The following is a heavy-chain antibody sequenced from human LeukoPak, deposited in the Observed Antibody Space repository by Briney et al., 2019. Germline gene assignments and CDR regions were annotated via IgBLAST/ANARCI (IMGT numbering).Heavy chain of an antibody. Sequence: GGSLRLSCAASGFIFDDYAMHWVRQAPGKGLEWVSGISWNSGSIGYADSVKGRFTISRDNAKNSLYLQMNSLRAEDTAVYYCARGYSSSWYRSSGWFDPWGQGTLVTVSS. D-gene: IGHD6-13*01. CDR3: ARGYSSSWYRSSGWFDP. J-gene: IGHJ5*02. V-gene: IGHV3-9*01. CDR2: ISWNSGSI. CDR1: GFIFDDYA.